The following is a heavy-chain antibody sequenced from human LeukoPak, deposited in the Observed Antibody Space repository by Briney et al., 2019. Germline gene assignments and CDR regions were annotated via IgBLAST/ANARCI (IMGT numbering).Heavy chain of an antibody. J-gene: IGHJ3*02. CDR2: IYYSGST. CDR3: ARDPRWNAFDI. CDR1: GGSISSSSYY. V-gene: IGHV4-39*07. Sequence: TSETLSLTCTVSGGSISSSSYYWGWIRQPPGKGLEWIGSIYYSGSTYYNPSLKSRVTISVDTSKNQFSLKLSSVTAADTAVYYCARDPRWNAFDIWGQGTMVTVSS. D-gene: IGHD3-3*01.